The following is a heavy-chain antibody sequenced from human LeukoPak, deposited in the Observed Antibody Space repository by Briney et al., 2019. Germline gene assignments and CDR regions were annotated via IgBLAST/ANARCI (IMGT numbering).Heavy chain of an antibody. CDR2: IKSKTDGGTT. Sequence: GGSLRLPCAASGFTFSNAWMSWVRQAPGKGLEWVGRIKSKTDGGTTDYAAPVKGRFTISRDDSKNTLYLQMNSLKTEDTAVYYCTTAENNWNYRGIDYWGQGTLVTVSS. CDR3: TTAENNWNYRGIDY. J-gene: IGHJ4*02. V-gene: IGHV3-15*01. CDR1: GFTFSNAW. D-gene: IGHD1-7*01.